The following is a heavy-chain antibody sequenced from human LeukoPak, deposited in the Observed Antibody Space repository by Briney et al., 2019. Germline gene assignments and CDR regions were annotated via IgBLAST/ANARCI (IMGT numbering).Heavy chain of an antibody. V-gene: IGHV3-23*01. J-gene: IGHJ5*02. CDR2: ISGSGVTT. D-gene: IGHD1-26*01. CDR1: GFAFLNYG. CDR3: AKDHRIVGATTPWFDP. Sequence: GGSLRLSCAASGFAFLNYGMSWVRQAPGKGLEWVSAISGSGVTTYYAGSVKGRFTISRDNSKNTLYLQMNSLRAEDTAVYYCAKDHRIVGATTPWFDPWGQGTLVTVSS.